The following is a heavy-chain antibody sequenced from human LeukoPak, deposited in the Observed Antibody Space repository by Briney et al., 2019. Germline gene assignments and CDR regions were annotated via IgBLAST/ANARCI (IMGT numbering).Heavy chain of an antibody. V-gene: IGHV1-2*02. Sequence: ASVKVSCKASGYTFTGYYMHWVRQAPGQGLEWTGWINPNSGGTNYAQKFQGRVTMTRDTSISTAYMELSRLRSDDTAVCYCAPAGGYCSSTSCYFDYWGQGTLVTVSS. J-gene: IGHJ4*02. D-gene: IGHD2-2*01. CDR3: APAGGYCSSTSCYFDY. CDR1: GYTFTGYY. CDR2: INPNSGGT.